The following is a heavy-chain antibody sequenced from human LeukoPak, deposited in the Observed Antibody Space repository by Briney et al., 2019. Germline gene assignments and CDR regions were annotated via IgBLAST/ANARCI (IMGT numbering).Heavy chain of an antibody. CDR1: GFTFNNYG. V-gene: IGHV3-33*01. CDR3: ARDLPTGTYRAYFDN. J-gene: IGHJ4*02. D-gene: IGHD1-26*01. Sequence: GGSLRLSCAASGFTFNNYGMHWVRQAPGTGLEWVSARWYDGSNKYYADSVKGRFTISRDNAENSRYLQMNSLRAEDTAVYYCARDLPTGTYRAYFDNWGQGTLVTVSS. CDR2: RWYDGSNK.